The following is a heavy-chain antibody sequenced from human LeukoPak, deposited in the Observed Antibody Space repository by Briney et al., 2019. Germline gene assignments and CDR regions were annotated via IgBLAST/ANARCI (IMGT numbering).Heavy chain of an antibody. CDR1: GYTFTGYY. CDR3: ARDLLDYDILTGYQFDY. CDR2: INPNSGGT. J-gene: IGHJ4*02. D-gene: IGHD3-9*01. V-gene: IGHV1-2*02. Sequence: ASVKVSCKASGYTFTGYYMHWVRQAPGQGLEWMGWINPNSGGTNYAQKFQGRVTMTRDTSISTAYMELSRLRSDDTAVYYCARDLLDYDILTGYQFDYWGQGTLVTVSS.